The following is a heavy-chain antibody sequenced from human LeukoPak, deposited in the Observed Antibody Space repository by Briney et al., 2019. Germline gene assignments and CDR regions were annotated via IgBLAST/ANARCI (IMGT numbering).Heavy chain of an antibody. CDR2: IYYSGGA. V-gene: IGHV4-59*12. D-gene: IGHD2-21*02. CDR1: GVSINKYY. Sequence: SETLSLTCTVSGVSINKYYWVWIRQPPGKGLEWIGSIYYSGGADYNPSLQSRVTISVDTSKNEFSLKVRSVTAADTAVYFCARTHCEGDCFSAIRYWGQGTPVTVSS. CDR3: ARTHCEGDCFSAIRY. J-gene: IGHJ4*02.